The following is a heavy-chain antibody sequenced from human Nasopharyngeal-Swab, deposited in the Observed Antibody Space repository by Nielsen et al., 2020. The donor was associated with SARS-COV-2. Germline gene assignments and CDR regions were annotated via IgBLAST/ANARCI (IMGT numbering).Heavy chain of an antibody. Sequence: GGSLRLSCVASGFTLSSYGMHWVRRAPGKGLEWVAVVSHDGKIEDYADSVKGRFTISRDIFKNTVFLQVNSLRVEDTAVYYCTRDGPSNYGTWDYWGQGTLVTVSS. CDR3: TRDGPSNYGTWDY. D-gene: IGHD4/OR15-4a*01. CDR1: GFTLSSYG. CDR2: VSHDGKIE. V-gene: IGHV3-30*03. J-gene: IGHJ4*02.